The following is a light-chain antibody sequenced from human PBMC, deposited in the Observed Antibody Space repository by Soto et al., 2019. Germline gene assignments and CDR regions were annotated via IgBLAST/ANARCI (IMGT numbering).Light chain of an antibody. V-gene: IGKV3-15*01. J-gene: IGKJ4*01. Sequence: DIVMTQSPSTLSVSAGERAILSCRASKSVSNNLAWYQQKPGQAPRLLIYGASTRATGVPARFSGSGSGTEFTLSISSLQSEDFSIYYCQQYNNSPPLTFGGGTKVDIK. CDR2: GAS. CDR3: QQYNNSPPLT. CDR1: KSVSNN.